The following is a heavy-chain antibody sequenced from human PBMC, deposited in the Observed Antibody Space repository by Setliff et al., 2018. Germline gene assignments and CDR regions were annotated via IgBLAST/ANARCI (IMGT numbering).Heavy chain of an antibody. Sequence: ASVKVSCKTSGYTFNDYGIAWVRQAPGQGLEWMGWISPHTGNTYYTPKLHGRVTLTTDISTSTAYMELGSLTTDDTAVYYCARVESMVRGKNILRHFDYWGQGIQVTVSS. CDR3: ARVESMVRGKNILRHFDY. D-gene: IGHD3-10*01. CDR1: GYTFNDYG. CDR2: ISPHTGNT. J-gene: IGHJ4*02. V-gene: IGHV1-18*01.